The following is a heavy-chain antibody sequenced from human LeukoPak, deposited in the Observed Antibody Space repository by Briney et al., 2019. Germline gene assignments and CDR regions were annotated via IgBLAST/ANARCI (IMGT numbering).Heavy chain of an antibody. D-gene: IGHD3-10*01. V-gene: IGHV3-30*02. CDR1: GITFSSYG. J-gene: IGHJ4*02. CDR3: AKDTRGSGSYLDY. Sequence: GGSLRLSCAASGITFSSYGMHWVRQAPGKGLEWVAFIRYDGSNKYDADSVKGRFTISRDNSKNTPYLQMNSLRPEDTAVYYCAKDTRGSGSYLDYWGQGTLVTVSS. CDR2: IRYDGSNK.